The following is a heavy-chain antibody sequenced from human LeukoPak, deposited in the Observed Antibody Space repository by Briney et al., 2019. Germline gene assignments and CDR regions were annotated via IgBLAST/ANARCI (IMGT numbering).Heavy chain of an antibody. V-gene: IGHV3-30*04. D-gene: IGHD5-12*01. Sequence: GGSLRLSCAASGFSLSSYAIHWVRQAPGKGLEWVAIISYDGSKKYYADSVKGRFTISRDNSKNTLYLQMNSLRAEDTAVYYCARSAAAGRIVATFAYWGQGTLVIVSS. CDR3: ARSAAAGRIVATFAY. CDR1: GFSLSSYA. J-gene: IGHJ4*02. CDR2: ISYDGSKK.